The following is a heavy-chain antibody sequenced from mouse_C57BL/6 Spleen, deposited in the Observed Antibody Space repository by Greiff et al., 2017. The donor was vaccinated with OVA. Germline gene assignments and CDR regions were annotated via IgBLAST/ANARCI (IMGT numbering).Heavy chain of an antibody. CDR2: ISSGSSTI. CDR3: ARRLTGHFDY. CDR1: GFTFSDYG. J-gene: IGHJ2*01. Sequence: EVHLVESGGGLVKPGGSLKLSCAASGFTFSDYGMHWVRQAPEKGLEWVAYISSGSSTIYYADTVKGRFTISRDNAKNTLFLQMTSLRSEDTAMYYCARRLTGHFDYWGQGTTLTVSS. V-gene: IGHV5-17*01. D-gene: IGHD4-1*01.